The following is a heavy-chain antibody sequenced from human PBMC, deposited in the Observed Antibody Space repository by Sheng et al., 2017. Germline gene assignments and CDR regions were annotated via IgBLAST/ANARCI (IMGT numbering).Heavy chain of an antibody. CDR1: GGSISSSSYY. Sequence: QLQLQESGPGLVKPSETLSLTCTVSGGSISSSSYYWGWIRQPPGKGLEWIGSIYYSGSTYYNPSLKSRVTISVDTSKNQFSLKLSSVTAADTAVYYCARDEAEAGNAFDIWGQGTMVTVSS. D-gene: IGHD6-25*01. J-gene: IGHJ3*02. CDR2: IYYSGST. V-gene: IGHV4-39*07. CDR3: ARDEAEAGNAFDI.